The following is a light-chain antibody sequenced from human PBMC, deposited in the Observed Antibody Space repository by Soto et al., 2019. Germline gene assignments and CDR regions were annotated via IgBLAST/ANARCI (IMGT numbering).Light chain of an antibody. Sequence: QSVLTQPASVSGSPGQSITISCTGSSSDVGTYNYVSWYQQHPGKAPKLIIYEVTNRPSGVSNRFSGSKSGNTASLTVSGLQAEDEADYYCSSYAGSNNFGVFGTGTKVTVL. CDR1: SSDVGTYNY. CDR2: EVT. J-gene: IGLJ1*01. CDR3: SSYAGSNNFGV. V-gene: IGLV2-14*01.